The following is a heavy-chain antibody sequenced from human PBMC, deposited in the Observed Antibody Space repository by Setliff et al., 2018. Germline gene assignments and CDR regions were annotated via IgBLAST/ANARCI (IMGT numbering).Heavy chain of an antibody. V-gene: IGHV4-4*07. CDR2: ISSNGRT. J-gene: IGHJ6*03. CDR3: TRGRQNYYYMDV. CDR1: GGSVTSYY. Sequence: PSETLSLTCTVSGGSVTSYYWSWIRQAAGKGLEWVGRISSNGRTNYNPSLEGRVSMSVDTSKNQISLHLTSMTTADMALYYCTRGRQNYYYMDVWGKGTTVTVSS.